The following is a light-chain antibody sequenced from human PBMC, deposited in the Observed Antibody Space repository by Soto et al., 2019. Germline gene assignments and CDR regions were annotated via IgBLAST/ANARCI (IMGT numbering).Light chain of an antibody. CDR1: QDINNY. V-gene: IGKV1-33*01. CDR2: DAS. J-gene: IGKJ5*01. Sequence: DIQMTQSPSSLSASVGDRVTITCQASQDINNYVNWYKQKPGKAPKLLIFDASTLKTGVPSRFSGSGSGTDFSFTISSLQPEDIATYYCQQSNDLASFGQGTRLEIK. CDR3: QQSNDLAS.